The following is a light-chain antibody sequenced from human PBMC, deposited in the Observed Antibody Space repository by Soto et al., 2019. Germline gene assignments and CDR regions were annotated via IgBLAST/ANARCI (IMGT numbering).Light chain of an antibody. Sequence: AIRMTQSPSSLSASTGDRVTITCRASQGISNWLARYQQRPGKAPKLLVYGASTLQSGVPSRFSGSGSGTDFTLTISGLQSEDFATYYCQHYKNYPWTFGQGTKVEVK. CDR1: QGISNW. J-gene: IGKJ1*01. V-gene: IGKV1-8*01. CDR3: QHYKNYPWT. CDR2: GAS.